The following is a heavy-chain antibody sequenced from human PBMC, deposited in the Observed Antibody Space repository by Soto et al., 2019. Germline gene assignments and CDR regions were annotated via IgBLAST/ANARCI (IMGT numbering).Heavy chain of an antibody. V-gene: IGHV4-31*03. CDR1: GDFISSGGYY. D-gene: IGHD3-22*01. J-gene: IGHJ4*02. Sequence: QVQLQESGPGLVKPSQTLSLTCTVSGDFISSGGYYWSWIRQLPGKGLEWIGYIYSGGTTYYNPSLKGRITISVETSKNQFSLNLSSVTAADTAVYYCAMTVSRGYYFVYWRQGTLVTVFS. CDR2: IYSGGTT. CDR3: AMTVSRGYYFVY.